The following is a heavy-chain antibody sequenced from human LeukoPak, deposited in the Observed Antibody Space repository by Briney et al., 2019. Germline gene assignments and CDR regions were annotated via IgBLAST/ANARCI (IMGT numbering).Heavy chain of an antibody. CDR2: IKQDGSEK. CDR1: GFTFSSYW. Sequence: GGSLRLSCAASGFTFSSYWMSWVRQAPGKGLEWVANIKQDGSEKYYVDSVKGRFTISRDNAKNSLYLQMNSLRAEDTAVYYCARGKITMVRGVPDFDYWGQGTLVTVSS. J-gene: IGHJ4*02. V-gene: IGHV3-7*01. D-gene: IGHD3-10*01. CDR3: ARGKITMVRGVPDFDY.